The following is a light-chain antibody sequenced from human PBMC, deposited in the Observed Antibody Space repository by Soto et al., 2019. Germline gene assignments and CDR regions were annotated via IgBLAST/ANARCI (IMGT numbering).Light chain of an antibody. Sequence: EIVLTQSPGTLSLSPGESATLSCRASQSVKNNYLAWYQQKPGQAPRLLIYGASTGATGIPDRFTGSGSGTDFTLSVSRLEPEDFAVYFCQQYGSSPATFGQGTKVDI. CDR1: QSVKNNY. CDR3: QQYGSSPAT. J-gene: IGKJ1*01. CDR2: GAS. V-gene: IGKV3-20*01.